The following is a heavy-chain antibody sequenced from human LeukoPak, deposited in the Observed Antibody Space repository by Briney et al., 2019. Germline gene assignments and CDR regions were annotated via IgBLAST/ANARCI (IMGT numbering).Heavy chain of an antibody. CDR1: GGTFSSYA. CDR3: ARVELWFGEFSGWFDP. Sequence: PVASVKVSCKASGGTFSSYAISWVRQAPGQGLEWMGGIIPIFGTANYAQKFQGRVTITADESTSTAYMELSSLRSEDTAVYYCARVELWFGEFSGWFDPWGQGTLVTVSS. D-gene: IGHD3-10*01. CDR2: IIPIFGTA. J-gene: IGHJ5*02. V-gene: IGHV1-69*13.